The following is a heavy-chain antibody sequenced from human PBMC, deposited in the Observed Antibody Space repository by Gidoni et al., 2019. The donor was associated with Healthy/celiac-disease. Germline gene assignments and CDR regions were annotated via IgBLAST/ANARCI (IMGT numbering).Heavy chain of an antibody. Sequence: QLQQQETGTGLVKPSEPLSRTRTVPGGSISRSSYYWGWIRLPPGKGLELIGSIHRSGSTYYHPSLKRLGTLSVDTSKNGFSLLRSSVSAANTAVYYCARHVSQCWDRVDFDIWGQGTMVTVSS. V-gene: IGHV4-39*01. CDR1: GGSISRSSYY. D-gene: IGHD1-26*01. J-gene: IGHJ3*02. CDR3: ARHVSQCWDRVDFDI. CDR2: IHRSGST.